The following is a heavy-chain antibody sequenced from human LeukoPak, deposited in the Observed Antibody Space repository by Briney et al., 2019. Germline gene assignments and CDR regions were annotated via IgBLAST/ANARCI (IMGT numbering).Heavy chain of an antibody. CDR2: IKPDGSQK. D-gene: IGHD3-10*01. CDR3: ARVIYDYFSGSDYNPGAVVDS. J-gene: IGHJ4*02. V-gene: IGHV3-7*01. CDR1: GFTFSDFW. Sequence: PGGSLRLSCAASGFTFSDFWMAWVRQAPGRGLEWVANIKPDGSQKYYVGSVKGRFSISRDNAENSLYLQMSSLRAEDTAFYYCARVIYDYFSGSDYNPGAVVDSWGQGTLVTVSS.